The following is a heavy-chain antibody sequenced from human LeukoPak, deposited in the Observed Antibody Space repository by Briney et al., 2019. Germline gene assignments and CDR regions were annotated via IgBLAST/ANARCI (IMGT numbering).Heavy chain of an antibody. D-gene: IGHD6-6*01. CDR1: GFTVSSNY. V-gene: IGHV3-53*01. Sequence: GGSLRLSCAASGFTVSSNYMSWVRQAPGKGLEGVSVIYSGGSTYYADSVKGRFTISRDNSKNTLYLQMNSLRAEDTAVYYCARDLRSSSSRGYYYYYMDVWGKGTTVTVSS. J-gene: IGHJ6*03. CDR2: IYSGGST. CDR3: ARDLRSSSSRGYYYYYMDV.